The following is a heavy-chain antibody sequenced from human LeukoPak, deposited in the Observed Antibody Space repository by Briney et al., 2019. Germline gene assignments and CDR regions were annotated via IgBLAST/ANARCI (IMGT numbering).Heavy chain of an antibody. CDR3: ARAAGCSSTSCYGGLGWFDP. CDR1: GGSISSDNYY. CDR2: IYSSGST. D-gene: IGHD2-2*01. V-gene: IGHV4-61*02. Sequence: PSETLSLTCTVSGGSISSDNYYWTWIRQPAGKGLEWLGRIYSSGSTNYNPTLKSRVTISLDTSKNQFSLRLSSVAAADTAVYYCARAAGCSSTSCYGGLGWFDPWSQGTLVTVSS. J-gene: IGHJ5*02.